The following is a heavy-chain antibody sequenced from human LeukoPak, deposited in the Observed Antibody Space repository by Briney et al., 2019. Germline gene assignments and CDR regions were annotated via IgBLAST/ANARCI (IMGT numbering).Heavy chain of an antibody. D-gene: IGHD5-18*01. CDR3: ATTLGIQLWPDAFDI. V-gene: IGHV5-51*01. J-gene: IGHJ3*02. CDR1: GYSFTSYW. Sequence: GESLKISCKGSGYSFTSYWIGWVRQMPGKGLEWMGIIYPGDSDTRYSPSFQGQVTISADKSISTAYLLWSSPKASDTAMYYCATTLGIQLWPDAFDIWGQGTMITVSS. CDR2: IYPGDSDT.